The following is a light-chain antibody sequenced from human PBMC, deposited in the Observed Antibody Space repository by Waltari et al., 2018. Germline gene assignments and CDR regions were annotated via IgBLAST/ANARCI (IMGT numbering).Light chain of an antibody. CDR2: HAS. CDR1: QTIGLS. J-gene: IGKJ1*01. Sequence: TVMTQSPPTLSVSPGERATISCRTSQTIGLSLAWSQQKPGQAPRLLIYHASTRATGIPARFSGSGSESEFTLTISSLQSEDVAVYYCQQYNRWPPGTFGQGTRVEI. V-gene: IGKV3-15*01. CDR3: QQYNRWPPGT.